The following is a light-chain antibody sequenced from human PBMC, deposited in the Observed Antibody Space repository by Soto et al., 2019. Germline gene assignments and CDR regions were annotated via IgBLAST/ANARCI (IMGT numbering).Light chain of an antibody. Sequence: SYELTQPPSLSVAPGQTATIPCGGNNIGRKSVHWYQQKAGQAPVLVVYDDTDRPSGTPERFSGSNSGNTATLTISRVEAVDEADYWCQVWESSGNFWVFGGGTQLTVL. V-gene: IGLV3-21*02. CDR1: NIGRKS. CDR3: QVWESSGNFWV. CDR2: DDT. J-gene: IGLJ3*02.